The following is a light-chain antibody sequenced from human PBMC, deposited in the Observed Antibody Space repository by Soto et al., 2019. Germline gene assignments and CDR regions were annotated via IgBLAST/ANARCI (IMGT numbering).Light chain of an antibody. J-gene: IGKJ1*01. Sequence: EIVMTQSPATLSVSPGERATLSCRASQSVSSNLAWYQRKPGQAPRLLIYGASSRATGIPDRFTGSGSGTDFTLTITTLEPEDFAVYYCQQYSSSPRTFGLGTKVDIK. CDR3: QQYSSSPRT. V-gene: IGKV3-20*01. CDR1: QSVSSN. CDR2: GAS.